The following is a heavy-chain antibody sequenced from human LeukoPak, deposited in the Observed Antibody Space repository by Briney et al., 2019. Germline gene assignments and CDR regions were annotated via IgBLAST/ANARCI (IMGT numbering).Heavy chain of an antibody. Sequence: ASVKVSCKASGGTFSTYAISWVRQAPGQGLEWMGGIIPIFDTTIYAQKFQGRVTITADESTSTAYMELSTLRSDDTAVYYCARDRDGDYGDYWGQGTLVTVSS. CDR1: GGTFSTYA. J-gene: IGHJ4*02. CDR2: IIPIFDTT. V-gene: IGHV1-69*01. D-gene: IGHD4-17*01. CDR3: ARDRDGDYGDY.